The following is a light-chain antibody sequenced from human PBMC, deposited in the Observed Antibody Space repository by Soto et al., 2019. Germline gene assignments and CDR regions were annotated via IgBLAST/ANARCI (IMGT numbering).Light chain of an antibody. J-gene: IGKJ1*01. CDR2: DAS. CDR1: XXXXNF. Sequence: DLQMTQSPSSLSASAGERITITCQAXXXXXNFLNWYQQKPGKAPKLLIYDASNLGTGVPSRFSGSGSGTDFTFNISXLQPADVATYYCQQYDELPWTFGQGTRVEIK. V-gene: IGKV1-33*01. CDR3: QQYDELPWT.